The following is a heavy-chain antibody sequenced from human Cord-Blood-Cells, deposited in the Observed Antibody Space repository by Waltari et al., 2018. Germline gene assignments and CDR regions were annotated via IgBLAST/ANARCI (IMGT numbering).Heavy chain of an antibody. V-gene: IGHV1-69*09. J-gene: IGHJ3*02. CDR2: IIPILGIA. Sequence: QVQLVQSGAEVKKPGSSVKVSCKASGGTFSSYAISWVRQAPGQGLEWMGRIIPILGIANYAQKVQGRVTITADKSTSTAYMELSSLRSEDTAVYYCARYVVYCSSTSCYKGAFDIWGQGTMVTVSS. D-gene: IGHD2-2*02. CDR1: GGTFSSYA. CDR3: ARYVVYCSSTSCYKGAFDI.